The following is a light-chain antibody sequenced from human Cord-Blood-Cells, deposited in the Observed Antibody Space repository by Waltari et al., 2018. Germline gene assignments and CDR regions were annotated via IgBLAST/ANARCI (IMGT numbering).Light chain of an antibody. J-gene: IGKJ2*01. Sequence: DIVMTQSPDSLAVSLGERATLHCKPSQNVLYRPKNKNYVAWYQQKPGQPPKRLIYGASTRESGVPDRFSGSGSGTDFTLTISSLQAEDVAVYYCQQYYSTPYTFGQGTKLEIK. CDR3: QQYYSTPYT. CDR1: QNVLYRPKNKNY. CDR2: GAS. V-gene: IGKV4-1*01.